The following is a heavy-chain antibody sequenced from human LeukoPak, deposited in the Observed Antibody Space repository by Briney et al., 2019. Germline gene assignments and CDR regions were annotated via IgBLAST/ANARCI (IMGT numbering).Heavy chain of an antibody. V-gene: IGHV3-23*01. D-gene: IGHD6-19*01. CDR3: AKDLQQWLVGAAFDY. Sequence: GGSLRLSCAASGFTFSTYAMSWVRQAPGKGLEWVSNISGRDGRTYYADSVKGRFTISRDNSKDTLYLQMNSLRAEDTAVYYCAKDLQQWLVGAAFDYWGQGTLVTVSS. J-gene: IGHJ4*02. CDR1: GFTFSTYA. CDR2: ISGRDGRT.